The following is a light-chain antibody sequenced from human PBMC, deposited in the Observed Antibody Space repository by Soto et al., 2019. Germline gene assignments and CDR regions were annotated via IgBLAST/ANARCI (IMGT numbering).Light chain of an antibody. CDR2: GAS. V-gene: IGKV3-20*01. CDR3: QQYGSSSWT. CDR1: QSVSSSY. Sequence: EIVVTQSPGTLSLSPGERATLSCRASQSVSSSYLAWYQQKPGQAPRLLIYGASSRATGIPDRFSGSGSGTDFTLTISRLEPEDFAVYYCQQYGSSSWTFGQGTKVE. J-gene: IGKJ1*01.